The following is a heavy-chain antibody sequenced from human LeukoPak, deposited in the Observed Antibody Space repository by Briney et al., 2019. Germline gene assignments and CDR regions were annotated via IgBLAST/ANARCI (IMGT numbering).Heavy chain of an antibody. J-gene: IGHJ6*03. CDR3: ARSQRGSSYGVPINYYYYMGV. V-gene: IGHV4-39*07. CDR1: GGSISSSSYY. Sequence: SETLSLTCTVSGGSISSSSYYWGWIRQPPGKGLEWIGSIYSSGSTYYNSSLQSRVIIIIDTPKNHFSLTLSSVTAADTAVYYCARSQRGSSYGVPINYYYYMGVWGKGTTVTVSS. CDR2: IYSSGST. D-gene: IGHD5-18*01.